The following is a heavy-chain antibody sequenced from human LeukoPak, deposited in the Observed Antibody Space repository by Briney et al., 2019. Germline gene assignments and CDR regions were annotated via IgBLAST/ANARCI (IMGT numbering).Heavy chain of an antibody. CDR1: GFTFSNYA. J-gene: IGHJ4*02. D-gene: IGHD3-9*01. Sequence: PGGSLRLSCAAPGFTFSNYAMSWVRQAPGKGLEWVSAITGSGGGTYYADSVKGRFTISRENSKNTLYLQVNSLRAEDTAVYYCVKWGDYDVLTGYYDPDYWGQGSLVTVSS. CDR3: VKWGDYDVLTGYYDPDY. CDR2: ITGSGGGT. V-gene: IGHV3-23*01.